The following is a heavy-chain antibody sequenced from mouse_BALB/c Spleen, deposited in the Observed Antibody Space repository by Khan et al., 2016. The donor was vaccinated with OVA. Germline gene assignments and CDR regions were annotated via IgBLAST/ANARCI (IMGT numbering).Heavy chain of an antibody. CDR1: GYSITSGYS. V-gene: IGHV3-1*02. J-gene: IGHJ2*01. Sequence: EVQLQESGPDLVKPSQSLSLTCTVSGYSITSGYSWHWIRQFPGNKLEWMGYIHSSGSTNYNPSLKSRISITRDTSKNQFFLQLNSVTTEDTATXYCAQYYGSPWYFDYWGQGTTLTVSS. CDR3: AQYYGSPWYFDY. D-gene: IGHD1-1*01. CDR2: IHSSGST.